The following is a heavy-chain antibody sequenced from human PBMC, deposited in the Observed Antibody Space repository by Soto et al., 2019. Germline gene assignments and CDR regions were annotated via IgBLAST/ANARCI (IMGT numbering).Heavy chain of an antibody. D-gene: IGHD3-10*01. CDR3: ARDKGGEFLKGSGMDV. J-gene: IGHJ6*02. CDR1: GDSITAYY. V-gene: IGHV4-59*01. CDR2: IYHNGET. Sequence: QMQLQESGPGLVKPSETLSLICSVSGDSITAYYLSWLRQSPGKELEWIGYIYHNGETNYNPSLKSRVTLAADTSKTQCSLRLSSVTAADTGVYYCARDKGGEFLKGSGMDVWGQGTTVIVSS.